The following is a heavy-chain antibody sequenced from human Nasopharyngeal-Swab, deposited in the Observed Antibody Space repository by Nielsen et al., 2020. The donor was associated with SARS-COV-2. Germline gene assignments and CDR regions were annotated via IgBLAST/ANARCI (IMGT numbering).Heavy chain of an antibody. V-gene: IGHV4-59*13. J-gene: IGHJ4*02. Sequence: SETLSLTCTVSGGSISTYYWSWIRQSPGKGLEWLGYISYSGSTNYNPSLKSRVTISVDTSKNQFSLKLSSVTAADTAVYYCAREYRNRGWGQGTLVTVSS. D-gene: IGHD3-10*01. CDR1: GGSISTYY. CDR2: ISYSGST. CDR3: AREYRNRG.